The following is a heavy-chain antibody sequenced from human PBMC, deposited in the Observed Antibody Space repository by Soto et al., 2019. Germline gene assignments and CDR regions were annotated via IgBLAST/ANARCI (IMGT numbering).Heavy chain of an antibody. CDR1: GFSVINNF. CDR2: IFADGTT. Sequence: GGSLRLSCAASGFSVINNFVNWVRQAPGKGLEWVSVIFADGTTHYADSVKGRFILSRDTPNNMVHLQMTSLRDDDTAVYYCARDWGGNTMSYWYFDVWGPGTLVTVSS. CDR3: ARDWGGNTMSYWYFDV. V-gene: IGHV3-53*01. J-gene: IGHJ2*01. D-gene: IGHD3-10*02.